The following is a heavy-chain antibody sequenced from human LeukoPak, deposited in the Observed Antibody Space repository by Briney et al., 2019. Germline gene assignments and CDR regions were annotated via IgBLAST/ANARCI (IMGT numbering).Heavy chain of an antibody. CDR1: GGSFSGYY. CDR3: ARVGWITGIPEIPTFDY. V-gene: IGHV4-34*01. D-gene: IGHD1-20*01. Sequence: SETLSLTCAVYGGSFSGYYWSWIRQPPGKGQELIGEINHSGSTNYNPSLKIRVTISVDTSKNQFSLKLSPVTAADTAVYYCARVGWITGIPEIPTFDYWGQGTLVTVSS. CDR2: INHSGST. J-gene: IGHJ4*02.